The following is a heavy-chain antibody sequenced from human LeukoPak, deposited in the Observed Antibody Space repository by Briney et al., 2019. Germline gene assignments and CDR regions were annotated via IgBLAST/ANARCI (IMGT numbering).Heavy chain of an antibody. J-gene: IGHJ4*02. Sequence: SETLSLTCTVSGGSISSSSYYWGWIRQPPGKGLEWIGSIYYSGSTYYNPSLKSRVTISVDTSKNQFSLKLSSVTAADTAVYYCASQRYFDWLLSDYLGQGTLVTVSS. CDR1: GGSISSSSYY. CDR3: ASQRYFDWLLSDY. CDR2: IYYSGST. D-gene: IGHD3-9*01. V-gene: IGHV4-39*01.